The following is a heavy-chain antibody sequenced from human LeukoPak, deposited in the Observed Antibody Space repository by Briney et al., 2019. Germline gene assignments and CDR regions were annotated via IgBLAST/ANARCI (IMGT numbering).Heavy chain of an antibody. V-gene: IGHV3-21*04. CDR1: GFTFSSYS. J-gene: IGHJ4*02. CDR3: ARRVYDILTGYHLDY. D-gene: IGHD3-9*01. Sequence: GGSLRLSCAASGFTFSSYSMNWVRQAPGKGLEWVSSISSSSSYIYYADSVKGRFTISRDNAKNSLYLQMNSLRAEDTALYHCARRVYDILTGYHLDYWGQGTLVTVSS. CDR2: ISSSSSYI.